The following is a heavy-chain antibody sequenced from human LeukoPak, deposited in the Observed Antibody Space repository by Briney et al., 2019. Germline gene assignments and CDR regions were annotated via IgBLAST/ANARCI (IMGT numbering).Heavy chain of an antibody. V-gene: IGHV3-30*18. Sequence: GRSLRLSCAASGFTFSSYSIHWVRQAPGKGLEWVAVISYDGSNKYYADSVKGRFTISRDNSKNTLYLQMNSLRAEDTAVYYCAKRHMIIQYFDYWGQGTLVTVSS. CDR2: ISYDGSNK. CDR3: AKRHMIIQYFDY. J-gene: IGHJ4*02. D-gene: IGHD3-16*01. CDR1: GFTFSSYS.